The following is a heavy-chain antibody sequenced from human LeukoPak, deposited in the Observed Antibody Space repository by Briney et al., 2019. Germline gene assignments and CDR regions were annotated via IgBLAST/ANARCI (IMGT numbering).Heavy chain of an antibody. V-gene: IGHV4-4*02. J-gene: IGHJ5*02. CDR1: GGSISSSNW. CDR2: IYHSGST. Sequence: SKTLSLTCAVSGGSISSSNWWSWVRQPPGKGLEWIGEIYHSGSTNYNPSLKSRVTISVDKSKNQFSLKLSSVTAADTAVYYCARAVDRSGYQYKGFDPWGQGTLVTVSS. D-gene: IGHD3-22*01. CDR3: ARAVDRSGYQYKGFDP.